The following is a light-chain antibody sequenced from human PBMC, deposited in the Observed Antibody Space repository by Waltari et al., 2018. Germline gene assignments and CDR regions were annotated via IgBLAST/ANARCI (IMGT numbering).Light chain of an antibody. J-gene: IGLJ1*01. CDR1: RRNVGTYKS. Sequence: QSALTQPRSVSGSPGQSVTLSCTGTRRNVGTYKSVSWYQQHPGKAPSLIIYDVHKRPSGVPDRFSGSKSGNTASLTISGLQAEDEADYYCCSYAGSYTYVFGSVTEVTFL. V-gene: IGLV2-11*01. CDR3: CSYAGSYTYV. CDR2: DVH.